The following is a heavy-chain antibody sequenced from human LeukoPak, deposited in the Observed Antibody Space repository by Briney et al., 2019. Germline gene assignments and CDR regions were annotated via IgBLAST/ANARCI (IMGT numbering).Heavy chain of an antibody. Sequence: AGGSLRLSCAASGFTFSKYWMLWVRHAPGKGLESVSRINTDGTVTTYADSVKGRFTGSRDNADNTMFLQMNSVRDEDTAVYYCATKQWLAPPPDSWGQGTPVTVSS. CDR2: INTDGTVT. D-gene: IGHD6-19*01. J-gene: IGHJ4*02. CDR3: ATKQWLAPPPDS. V-gene: IGHV3-74*01. CDR1: GFTFSKYW.